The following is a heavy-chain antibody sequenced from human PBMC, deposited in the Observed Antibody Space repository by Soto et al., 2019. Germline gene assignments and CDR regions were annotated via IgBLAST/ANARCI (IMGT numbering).Heavy chain of an antibody. D-gene: IGHD6-6*01. CDR3: ARVLAARPNYYYYGMDV. Sequence: GGSLRLSCAASGFTFSSYAMHWVRQAPGKGLEWVAVISYDGSNKYYADSVKGRFTISRDNSKNTLYLQMNSLRAEDTAVYYCARVLAARPNYYYYGMDVWGQGTTVTVSS. J-gene: IGHJ6*02. CDR2: ISYDGSNK. V-gene: IGHV3-30-3*01. CDR1: GFTFSSYA.